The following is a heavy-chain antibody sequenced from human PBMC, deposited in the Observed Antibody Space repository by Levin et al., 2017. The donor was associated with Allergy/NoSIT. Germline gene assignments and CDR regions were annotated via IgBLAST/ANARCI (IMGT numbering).Heavy chain of an antibody. CDR1: GGSFSGYY. J-gene: IGHJ4*02. V-gene: IGHV4-34*01. Sequence: SCAVYGGSFSGYYWSWIRQPPGKGLEWIGEINHSGSTNYNPSLKSRVTISVDTSKNQFSLKLSSVTAADTAVYYCARGLPLWLRFGRAVFDYWGQGTLVTVSS. D-gene: IGHD5-12*01. CDR2: INHSGST. CDR3: ARGLPLWLRFGRAVFDY.